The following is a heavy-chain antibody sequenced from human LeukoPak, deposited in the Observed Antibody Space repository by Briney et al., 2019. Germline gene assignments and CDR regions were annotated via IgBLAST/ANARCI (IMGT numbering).Heavy chain of an antibody. V-gene: IGHV3-66*01. Sequence: GGSLRLSCVASGFTGSSNYMSWVRQAPGKGLEWVSIISGGGNTYYTDSVKDRFTISRDNSKSTMYLQMKSLRAEDTAVYYCGSRDKGYYYGLDVWGQGTTVTVSS. CDR3: GSRDKGYYYGLDV. CDR1: GFTGSSNY. CDR2: ISGGGNT. J-gene: IGHJ6*02. D-gene: IGHD5-24*01.